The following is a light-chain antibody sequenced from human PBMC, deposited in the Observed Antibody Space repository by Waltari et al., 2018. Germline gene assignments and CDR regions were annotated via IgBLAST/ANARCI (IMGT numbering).Light chain of an antibody. Sequence: EVVMTQFPLSLSVTLGQPASISCRSSQSLVSSDGNTYFNWFQQRPGQSPRRLLYKVSNRDSGVPDRFRGSGSGTAFTLTISRVEAEDVGVYYCMQGTDWPWTFGQGTKVEIK. CDR2: KVS. CDR1: QSLVSSDGNTY. CDR3: MQGTDWPWT. J-gene: IGKJ1*01. V-gene: IGKV2-30*01.